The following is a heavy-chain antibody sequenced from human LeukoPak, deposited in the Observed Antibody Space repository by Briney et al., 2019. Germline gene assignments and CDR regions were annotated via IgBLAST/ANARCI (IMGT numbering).Heavy chain of an antibody. Sequence: WGSLRLSCAASGFTFSSYAMNWVRQAPGKGLEWVSVISSSGGTTYYSDSVKGRFIISRDNSKNTLYLQMNSLRAEDTAVYYCAKAGIAVPATPEYCGQGTQVTVSS. V-gene: IGHV3-23*01. CDR3: AKAGIAVPATPEY. J-gene: IGHJ4*02. D-gene: IGHD6-19*01. CDR1: GFTFSSYA. CDR2: ISSSGGTT.